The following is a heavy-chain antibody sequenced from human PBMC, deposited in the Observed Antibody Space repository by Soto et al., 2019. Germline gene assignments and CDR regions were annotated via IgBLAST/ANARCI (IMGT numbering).Heavy chain of an antibody. CDR1: GFTFSSYE. D-gene: IGHD1-1*01. Sequence: GGSLRLSCAASGFTFSSYEMNWVRQAPGKGLEWVSYISGSGSTIYYADSVKGRFTISRDNTKSSLYLLMNSLRAEDTAVYYCARQGGWNLDYWGQGTLVTVSS. CDR2: ISGSGSTI. CDR3: ARQGGWNLDY. V-gene: IGHV3-48*03. J-gene: IGHJ4*02.